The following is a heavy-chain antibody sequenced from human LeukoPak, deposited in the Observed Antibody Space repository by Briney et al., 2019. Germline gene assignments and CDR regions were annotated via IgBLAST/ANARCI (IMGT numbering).Heavy chain of an antibody. J-gene: IGHJ5*02. CDR2: INPNSGGT. D-gene: IGHD3-9*01. CDR3: AREYYDILTGYSAHIAWFDP. CDR1: GYTFTGYY. Sequence: GASVKVSCKASGYTFTGYYMHWVRQAPGQGLEWMGWINPNSGGTNYAQKFQGRVTMTRDTSISTAYMELSRLRSDDTAVYYCAREYYDILTGYSAHIAWFDPWGQGTLVTVSS. V-gene: IGHV1-2*02.